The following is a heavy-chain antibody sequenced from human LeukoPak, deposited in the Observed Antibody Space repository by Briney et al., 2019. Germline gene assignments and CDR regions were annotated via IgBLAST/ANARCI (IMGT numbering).Heavy chain of an antibody. CDR3: ARAQELPTDWFDP. CDR2: IYYSGST. V-gene: IGHV4-39*07. D-gene: IGHD2-15*01. CDR1: GGPISRSSYY. Sequence: PSETLSLTCTVSGGPISRSSYYWGWIRQPPGKGLVWIGSIYYSGSTYYNPSLKSRVTISVDTSKNQFSLKLSSVTAADTAVYYCARAQELPTDWFDPWGQGTLVTVSS. J-gene: IGHJ5*02.